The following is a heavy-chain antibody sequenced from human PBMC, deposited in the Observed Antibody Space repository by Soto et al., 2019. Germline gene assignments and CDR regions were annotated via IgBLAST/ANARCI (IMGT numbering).Heavy chain of an antibody. CDR3: ARATGTLRSRNCDY. CDR1: GGSISTVGHY. V-gene: IGHV4-31*03. J-gene: IGHJ4*02. Sequence: ASETLSLTCSVSGGSISTVGHYWAWIRQPPGKGLEWIGSIYHTGSTYYSKSLRSRLTMSVDTSKSQFSLRLSSVTAADTAVYYCARATGTLRSRNCDYWGQGSLVTVSS. CDR2: IYHTGST. D-gene: IGHD1-1*01.